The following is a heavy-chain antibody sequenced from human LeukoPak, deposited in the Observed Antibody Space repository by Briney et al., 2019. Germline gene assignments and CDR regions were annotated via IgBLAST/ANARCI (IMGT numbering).Heavy chain of an antibody. J-gene: IGHJ4*02. Sequence: SETLSLTCTVSGGSISSYYWSWIRQPPGKGLEWIGYIYYSGSTNYNPSLKSRVTISVDTSKNQFSLKLSSVTAADTAVYYCARDGTAMVITNGYFDYWGQGTLVTVSS. V-gene: IGHV4-59*01. CDR1: GGSISSYY. CDR3: ARDGTAMVITNGYFDY. CDR2: IYYSGST. D-gene: IGHD5-18*01.